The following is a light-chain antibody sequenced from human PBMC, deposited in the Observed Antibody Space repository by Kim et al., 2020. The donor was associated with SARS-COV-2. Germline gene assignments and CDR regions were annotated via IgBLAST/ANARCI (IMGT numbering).Light chain of an antibody. CDR1: SLRNYY. CDR2: GKN. V-gene: IGLV3-19*01. CDR3: GSRDNSGQQRVL. Sequence: SSELTQDPAVSVALGQTVTITCQGDSLRNYYASWYQQKPGQAPVVVIYGKNDRPSGIPDRFSGSSSGNTAFLTIAGAQAEDEADYYCGSRDNSGQQRVLFAGGTQLTVL. J-gene: IGLJ2*01.